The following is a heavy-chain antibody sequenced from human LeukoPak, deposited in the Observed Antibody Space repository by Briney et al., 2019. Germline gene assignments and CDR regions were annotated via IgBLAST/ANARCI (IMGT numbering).Heavy chain of an antibody. Sequence: SETLSLTCTVSGGSISSYYWSWIRQPPGKGLEWIGYIYYSGSTNYNPSLKSRVTISVDTSKNQFSLKLSSVTAADTAVYSCARAVGYSYPSWFDPWGQGTLVTVSS. CDR3: ARAVGYSYPSWFDP. CDR1: GGSISSYY. D-gene: IGHD5-18*01. V-gene: IGHV4-59*08. J-gene: IGHJ5*02. CDR2: IYYSGST.